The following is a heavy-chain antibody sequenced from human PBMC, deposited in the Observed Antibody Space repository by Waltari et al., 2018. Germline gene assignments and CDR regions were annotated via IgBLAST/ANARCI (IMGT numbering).Heavy chain of an antibody. Sequence: QVQLVQSGAEVKKPGASVKVSCKACGSTFTGHHMHWVRQAPGQGLEWMGRINPNSGGTSYAQKFQGRVTMTSDTSISTAYMELSRLRSDDTAVYYCAFSTIFGVVLLFDYWGQGTLVTVSS. CDR2: INPNSGGT. CDR3: AFSTIFGVVLLFDY. V-gene: IGHV1-2*06. CDR1: GSTFTGHH. D-gene: IGHD3-3*01. J-gene: IGHJ4*02.